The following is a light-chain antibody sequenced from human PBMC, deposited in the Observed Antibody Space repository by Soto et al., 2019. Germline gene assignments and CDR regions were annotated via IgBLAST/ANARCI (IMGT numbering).Light chain of an antibody. CDR3: QQYGSSGT. V-gene: IGKV3-20*01. J-gene: IGKJ1*01. CDR1: QSVSNNY. CDR2: GAS. Sequence: EIVLKQSPGTLSLSPGERATLSCRASQSVSNNYLAWYQQKPGQAPRLLIYGASNRATGIPDRFSGSGSGTDFTLTISRLEPEDFAVYYCQQYGSSGTFGQGTKVAI.